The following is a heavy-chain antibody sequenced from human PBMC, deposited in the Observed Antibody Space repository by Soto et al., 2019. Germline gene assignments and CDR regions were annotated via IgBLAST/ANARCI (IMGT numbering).Heavy chain of an antibody. D-gene: IGHD2-8*01. CDR2: IYWDDDK. Sequence: QITLKESGPTLVKPTQTLTLTCTFSGFSLSTGGVSVAWIRQTPGKALEWLALIYWDDDKRYNPSLKSRLTITKDTSKNQAILTMTNMDPVDTATYYCTHRPNLQWGFDYWGPGTLVTVCS. CDR3: THRPNLQWGFDY. J-gene: IGHJ4*02. V-gene: IGHV2-5*02. CDR1: GFSLSTGGVS.